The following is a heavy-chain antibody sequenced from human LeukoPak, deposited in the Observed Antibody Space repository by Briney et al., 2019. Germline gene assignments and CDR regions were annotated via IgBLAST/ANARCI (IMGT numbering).Heavy chain of an antibody. D-gene: IGHD6-19*01. CDR3: ARVGSEQWLVEGFDY. V-gene: IGHV3-30-3*01. CDR1: GFTFSSYA. Sequence: PGGSLRLSCAASGFTFSSYAMHWVRQAPGKGLEWVAVISYDGSNKYYADSVKGRFTISRDNSKNTLYLQINSLRAEDTAVYYCARVGSEQWLVEGFDYWGQGTLVTVSS. CDR2: ISYDGSNK. J-gene: IGHJ4*02.